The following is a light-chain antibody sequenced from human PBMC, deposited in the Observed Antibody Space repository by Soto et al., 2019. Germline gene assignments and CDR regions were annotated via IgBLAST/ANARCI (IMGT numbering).Light chain of an antibody. CDR2: GAS. CDR1: QSVSSSY. CDR3: HPYDSSPLT. V-gene: IGKV3-20*01. J-gene: IGKJ4*01. Sequence: EIVLTQSPGTLSLSPGERATLSCRASQSVSSSYLAWYQQKPGQAPRLLIYGASSRATGIPDRFSGSGSGTNFPLTISRMETEAFAVYYCHPYDSSPLTFGGGTMVEIK.